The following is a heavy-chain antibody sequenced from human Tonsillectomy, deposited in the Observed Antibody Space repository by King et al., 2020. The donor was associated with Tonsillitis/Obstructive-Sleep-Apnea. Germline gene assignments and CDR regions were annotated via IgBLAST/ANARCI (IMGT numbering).Heavy chain of an antibody. D-gene: IGHD2-2*01. J-gene: IGHJ2*01. Sequence: VQLVESGGGLIQPGGSLRLSCAASGFSVSRNYMNWVRQAPGKGLEWVSVIYGGDSTYYADSGKGRFTISRDNSKNTLSLQMNSLRAEDTAVYYCARAPVVPASWYFDLWGRGTLVTVSS. CDR3: ARAPVVPASWYFDL. CDR2: IYGGDST. V-gene: IGHV3-53*01. CDR1: GFSVSRNY.